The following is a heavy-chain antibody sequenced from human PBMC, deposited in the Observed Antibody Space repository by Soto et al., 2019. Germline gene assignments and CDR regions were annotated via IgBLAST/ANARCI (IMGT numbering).Heavy chain of an antibody. CDR1: GGSFSGYY. V-gene: IGHV4-34*01. D-gene: IGHD6-13*01. CDR2: VNHGGTS. CDR3: AKGNGAAGGRGAYFDY. Sequence: SETLSLTCAVHGGSFSGYYWDWIRQPPGKGLEWIGEVNHGGTSNYNPSLKSRATISVDTSKNQFSLKLTSVTAEDTAIYYCAKGNGAAGGRGAYFDYWGQGTLVTVSS. J-gene: IGHJ4*02.